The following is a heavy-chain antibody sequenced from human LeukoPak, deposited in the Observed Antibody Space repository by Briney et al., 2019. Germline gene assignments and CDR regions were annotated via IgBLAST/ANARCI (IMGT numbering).Heavy chain of an antibody. J-gene: IGHJ5*02. Sequence: GGSLRLSCAASGFTFSASAVHWVRQASGRGLEWVGCIRTKPNNNATAYGASVKGRFTISRDDSKNITYLQMNSLKTEDTAVYYCTRRDNWFDPWGQGALVTVSS. CDR3: TRRDNWFDP. V-gene: IGHV3-73*01. CDR2: IRTKPNNNAT. CDR1: GFTFSASA.